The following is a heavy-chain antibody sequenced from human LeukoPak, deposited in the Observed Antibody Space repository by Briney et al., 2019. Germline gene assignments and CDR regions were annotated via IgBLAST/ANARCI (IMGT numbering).Heavy chain of an antibody. D-gene: IGHD6-6*01. Sequence: GGSLRLSCAASGFTFSSYAMHWVRQAPGKGLEWVAVISYDGSNKYYADSVKGRFTISRDNSKNTLYLQMNSLRAEDTAVYYCARDQLGIRFDYWGQGTPVTVSS. CDR2: ISYDGSNK. V-gene: IGHV3-30*04. CDR1: GFTFSSYA. CDR3: ARDQLGIRFDY. J-gene: IGHJ4*02.